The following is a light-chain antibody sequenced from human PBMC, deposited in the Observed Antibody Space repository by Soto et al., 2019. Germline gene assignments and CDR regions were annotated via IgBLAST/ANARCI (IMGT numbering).Light chain of an antibody. Sequence: DIQMTQSPSALSASVGDRVTITCRASQSISSWLAWYKQKPGKAPKLLIYDASSLESRVPSRFSGSGSGSEFTLTISGLRPDDFATYYCQQYNTYSYTFGQGTKLEIK. CDR3: QQYNTYSYT. J-gene: IGKJ2*01. CDR1: QSISSW. CDR2: DAS. V-gene: IGKV1-5*01.